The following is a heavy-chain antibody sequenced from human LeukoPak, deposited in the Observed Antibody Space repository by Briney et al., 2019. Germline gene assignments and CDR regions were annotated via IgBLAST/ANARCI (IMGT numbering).Heavy chain of an antibody. D-gene: IGHD3-22*01. CDR1: GFTFSSYG. Sequence: GGSLRLSCAASGFTFSSYGIHWVRQAPGKGLEWVAVISDDGSNEYYADSVKGRFTLSRDNSKNTLYLQMNSLRAEDTAVYYCAKDTGDSSGYYDPWKTQDVFDIWGQGTMVTVSS. V-gene: IGHV3-30*18. J-gene: IGHJ3*02. CDR3: AKDTGDSSGYYDPWKTQDVFDI. CDR2: ISDDGSNE.